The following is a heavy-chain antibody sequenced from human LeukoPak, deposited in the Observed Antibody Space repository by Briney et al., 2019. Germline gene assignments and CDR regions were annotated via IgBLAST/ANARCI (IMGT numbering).Heavy chain of an antibody. J-gene: IGHJ4*02. CDR1: IVSIKNYY. Sequence: PSETLSLTCSFSIVSIKNYYWNWIRQSPGKGLQWIGYIYYTGSTDYNFSLKSQVTISLDTSENQFSLRLNSVTAADSAVYFCASSRGPSSSWSFDSWGQGILVTVSS. D-gene: IGHD6-13*01. V-gene: IGHV4-59*01. CDR2: IYYTGST. CDR3: ASSRGPSSSWSFDS.